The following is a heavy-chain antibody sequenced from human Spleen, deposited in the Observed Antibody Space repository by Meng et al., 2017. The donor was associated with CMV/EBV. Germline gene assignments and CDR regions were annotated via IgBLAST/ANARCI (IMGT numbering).Heavy chain of an antibody. Sequence: ASVKVSCKASGYPFTGHYLHWVRQTPGQGLEWMGWINPNTGGTTYAEKFQGTVTMTSDTSLSTAYMELSSLTSDDTAVYYCARGGSMSPRPFFWWGQGTLVTVS. CDR1: GYPFTGHY. CDR2: INPNTGGT. J-gene: IGHJ4*02. V-gene: IGHV1-2*02. CDR3: ARGGSMSPRPFFW. D-gene: IGHD6-13*01.